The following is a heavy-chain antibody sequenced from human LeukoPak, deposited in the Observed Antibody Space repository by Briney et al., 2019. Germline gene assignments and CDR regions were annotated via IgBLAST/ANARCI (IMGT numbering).Heavy chain of an antibody. J-gene: IGHJ4*02. CDR1: GFTVSSNY. CDR3: AREDSGYGYYFDY. V-gene: IGHV3-33*08. Sequence: TGGSLRLSCAASGFTVSSNYMSWVRQAPGKGLEWVAVIWYDGSNKYYADSVKGRFTISRDNSKNTLYLQMNSLRAEDTAVYYCAREDSGYGYYFDYWGQGTLVTVSS. CDR2: IWYDGSNK. D-gene: IGHD6-25*01.